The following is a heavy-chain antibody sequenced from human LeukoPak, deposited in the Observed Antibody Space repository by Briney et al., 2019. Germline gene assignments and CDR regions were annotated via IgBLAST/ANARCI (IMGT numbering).Heavy chain of an antibody. CDR1: GYTFTSYG. J-gene: IGHJ1*01. CDR2: ISAYNGNT. Sequence: ASVKVSCKASGYTFTSYGISWVRQAPGQGLEWMGWISAYNGNTNYAQKLQGRVTTTTDTSTSTAYMGLRSLRSDDTAVYYCARSLGAISEYFQHWGQGTLVTVSS. V-gene: IGHV1-18*01. D-gene: IGHD1-26*01. CDR3: ARSLGAISEYFQH.